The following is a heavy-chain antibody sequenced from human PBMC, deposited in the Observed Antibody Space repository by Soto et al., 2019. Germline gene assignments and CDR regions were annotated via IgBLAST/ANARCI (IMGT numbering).Heavy chain of an antibody. V-gene: IGHV3-33*01. CDR1: GFSFSNYA. Sequence: QVQLVESGGGVVQPGKSLRLSCAASGFSFSNYAMHWVRQAPGQGLEWVAVIWYDGSNKYYADSVKGRFTISKNNSQTTVYLQMTSLRAEDTAVYYCTRDPSGGSRYYFDSWGQGTLVTVSS. CDR2: IWYDGSNK. D-gene: IGHD1-26*01. CDR3: TRDPSGGSRYYFDS. J-gene: IGHJ4*02.